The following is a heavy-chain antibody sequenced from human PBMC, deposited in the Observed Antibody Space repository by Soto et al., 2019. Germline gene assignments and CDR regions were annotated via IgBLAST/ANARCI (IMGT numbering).Heavy chain of an antibody. Sequence: SETLSLTCTVSGASVSSGAHYWSWVRQHPGKGLEWIGNIYYSGSTSYNPSLKSRVTMSVDTSKNQFSLKLSSVTAAVTAVYYCARVRKEAAHWGFDSWGQGTLVTVPQ. CDR1: GASVSSGAHY. V-gene: IGHV4-61*08. CDR2: IYYSGST. D-gene: IGHD7-27*01. J-gene: IGHJ4*02. CDR3: ARVRKEAAHWGFDS.